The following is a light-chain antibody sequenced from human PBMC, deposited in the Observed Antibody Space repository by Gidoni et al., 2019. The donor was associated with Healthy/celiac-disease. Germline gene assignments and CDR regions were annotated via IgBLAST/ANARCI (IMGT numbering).Light chain of an antibody. CDR3: SSYTSSSAYVL. V-gene: IGLV2-14*01. CDR1: SSDVGGYNY. CDR2: DVS. J-gene: IGLJ2*01. Sequence: QSALTQPASVSGSPGQSITISCTGTSSDVGGYNYVSWYQQHPGKAPKLMIFDVSYRPSGVSNRFSGSKSGNTASLTISGLQAEDEADYYCSSYTSSSAYVLFGGGTELTVL.